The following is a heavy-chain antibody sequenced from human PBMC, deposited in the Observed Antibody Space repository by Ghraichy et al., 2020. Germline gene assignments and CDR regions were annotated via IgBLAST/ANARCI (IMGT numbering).Heavy chain of an antibody. CDR2: IYYSGST. D-gene: IGHD5-18*01. J-gene: IGHJ4*02. Sequence: SETLSLTCTVSGGSISSSSYYWGWIRQPPGKGLEWIGSIYYSGSTYYNPSLKSRVTISVDTSKNQFSLKLSSVTAADTAVYYCARKDTAMVTAVDYWGQGTLVTVSS. CDR1: GGSISSSSYY. V-gene: IGHV4-39*01. CDR3: ARKDTAMVTAVDY.